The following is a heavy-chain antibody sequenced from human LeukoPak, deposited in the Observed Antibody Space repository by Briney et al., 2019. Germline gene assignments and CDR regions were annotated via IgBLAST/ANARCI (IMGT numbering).Heavy chain of an antibody. J-gene: IGHJ1*01. CDR1: GGSISSYS. CDR3: GRVRTGNTGSPEYFED. D-gene: IGHD5-12*01. CDR2: IYPSGST. V-gene: IGHV4-4*07. Sequence: PSETLSLTCTVSGGSISSYSWSWIRQPAGKGLEWIGLIYPSGSTNYNPSLKSRVTMSVDTSKNQFSLRLNSVTAADTAVYFCGRVRTGNTGSPEYFEDWGQGTLVTVSS.